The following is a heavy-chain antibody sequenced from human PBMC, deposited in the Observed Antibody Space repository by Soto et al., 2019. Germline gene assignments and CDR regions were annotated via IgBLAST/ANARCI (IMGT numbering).Heavy chain of an antibody. CDR2: IFSNDEK. D-gene: IGHD2-2*01. CDR1: GFSLSNARMG. V-gene: IGHV2-26*01. Sequence: QVTLKESGPVLVKPTETLTLTCTVSGFSLSNARMGVSWIRQPPGKALEWLAHIFSNDEKSYSTSLNNRLTISKDTSKSQVVLTMTNMDPVDTATYYCARTTPAMYYGMDVWGQGTTVIVSS. J-gene: IGHJ6*02. CDR3: ARTTPAMYYGMDV.